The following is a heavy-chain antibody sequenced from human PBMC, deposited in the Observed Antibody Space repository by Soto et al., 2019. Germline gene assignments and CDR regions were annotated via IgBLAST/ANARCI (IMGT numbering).Heavy chain of an antibody. Sequence: HPGGSLRLSCAASGFSFSTSEMNWVRQAPGKGLEWISYISSSGSPIFYADSVKGRFIVSRDNAKNSLYLQMNSLRVEDTAVYYCTRDSYDSSGYYYDFFDYWGQGTLVTVSS. CDR3: TRDSYDSSGYYYDFFDY. CDR2: ISSSGSPI. CDR1: GFSFSTSE. V-gene: IGHV3-48*03. J-gene: IGHJ4*02. D-gene: IGHD3-22*01.